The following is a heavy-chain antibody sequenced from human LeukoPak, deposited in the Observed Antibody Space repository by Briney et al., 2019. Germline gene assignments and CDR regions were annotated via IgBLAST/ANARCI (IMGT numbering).Heavy chain of an antibody. CDR1: GFTFTTYW. V-gene: IGHV3-7*02. Sequence: GGSLRLSCAASGFTFTTYWMTWVRQAPGKGLEWVAHIKQDGSEQYSVDSVKGRFTISRDNAKNSLYLQMNNLRAEDTAVYYCAWTSTYYNFWGQGTLVTVSS. D-gene: IGHD2/OR15-2a*01. CDR2: IKQDGSEQ. J-gene: IGHJ4*02. CDR3: AWTSTYYNF.